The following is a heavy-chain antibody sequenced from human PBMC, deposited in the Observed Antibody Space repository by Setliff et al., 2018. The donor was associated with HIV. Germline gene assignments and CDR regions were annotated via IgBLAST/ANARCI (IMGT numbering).Heavy chain of an antibody. V-gene: IGHV4-38-2*02. Sequence: SETLSLTCTLSGDSVTTPYYWGWIRQPPGKGLEWAGSIYHSGATYFTPSLKSRVTLSVDTSKNQFFLRLTSVSAADTGLYFCARHSPVTTEDYMDVWGKGTTVTVSS. CDR3: ARHSPVTTEDYMDV. CDR2: IYHSGAT. D-gene: IGHD4-17*01. CDR1: GDSVTTPYY. J-gene: IGHJ6*03.